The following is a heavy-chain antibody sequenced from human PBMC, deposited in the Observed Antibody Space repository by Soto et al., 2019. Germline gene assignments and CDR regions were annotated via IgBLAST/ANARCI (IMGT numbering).Heavy chain of an antibody. D-gene: IGHD3-10*01. V-gene: IGHV4-39*01. CDR3: ASPYGSKPYNWFDP. J-gene: IGHJ5*02. CDR2: IYYSGST. CDR1: GGSISSSSYY. Sequence: SETLSLTCTVSGGSISSSSYYWGWIRQPPGKGLEWIGSIYYSGSTYYNPSLKIRVTISVDTSKNQFSLKLSSVTAADTAVYYCASPYGSKPYNWFDPWGQGTLVTVSS.